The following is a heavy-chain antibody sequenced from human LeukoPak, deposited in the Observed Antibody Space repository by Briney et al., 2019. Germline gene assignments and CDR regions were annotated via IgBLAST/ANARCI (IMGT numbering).Heavy chain of an antibody. CDR3: ARAKSLITMIVVD. V-gene: IGHV1-46*01. J-gene: IGHJ4*02. CDR1: GYTFTDYY. CDR2: INPSGGST. D-gene: IGHD3-22*01. Sequence: ASVKVSCKTSGYTFTDYYMHWVRQAPGQGLEWMGIINPSGGSTSYAQKFQGRVTMTRDMSTSTVYMELSSLRSEDTAVYYCARAKSLITMIVVDWGQGTLVTVSS.